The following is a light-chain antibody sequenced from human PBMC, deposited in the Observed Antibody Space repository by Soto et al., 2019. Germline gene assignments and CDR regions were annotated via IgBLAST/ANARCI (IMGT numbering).Light chain of an antibody. J-gene: IGLJ1*01. Sequence: ALTQPASVSGSPGQSITISCTGTSSDVGDYNYVSWYQQHPGKAPKLMIYDVSNRPSGVSNRFSGSKSGSTASLTISGLQAEDEADYYCSSYTSSTTRVFGTGTKVTVL. CDR1: SSDVGDYNY. CDR2: DVS. V-gene: IGLV2-14*01. CDR3: SSYTSSTTRV.